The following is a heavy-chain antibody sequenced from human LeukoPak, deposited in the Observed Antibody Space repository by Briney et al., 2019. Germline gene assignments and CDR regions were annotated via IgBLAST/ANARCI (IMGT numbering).Heavy chain of an antibody. CDR2: ITGPGSHT. CDR1: GFTFNSYG. D-gene: IGHD2-15*01. CDR3: AKDQLNRFCSGGTCSITHNY. V-gene: IGHV3-23*01. J-gene: IGHJ4*02. Sequence: PGGSLRLSCEASGFTFNSYGMSWVRQAPGTGLEWVTAITGPGSHTYYADSVKGRFTFSRDNSRNTLYLQMNSLRVKDTALYYCAKDQLNRFCSGGTCSITHNYWGQGTLVTVSS.